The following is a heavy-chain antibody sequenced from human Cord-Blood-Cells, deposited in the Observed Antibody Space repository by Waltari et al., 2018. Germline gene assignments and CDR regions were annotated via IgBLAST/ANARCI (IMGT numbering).Heavy chain of an antibody. CDR2: MNPNSGNT. CDR1: GSTLTRYA. V-gene: IGHV1-8*03. J-gene: IGHJ4*02. D-gene: IGHD6-13*01. Sequence: QVQLVQAGAEVKKPGASVKVSCKASGSTLTRYAINWLRQANGQGLEGMGWMNPNSGNTGYAQKCQGRVTITRNTSISTAYMELSSLRSEDTAVYYCARSGDSSSPFDYWGQGTLVTVSS. CDR3: ARSGDSSSPFDY.